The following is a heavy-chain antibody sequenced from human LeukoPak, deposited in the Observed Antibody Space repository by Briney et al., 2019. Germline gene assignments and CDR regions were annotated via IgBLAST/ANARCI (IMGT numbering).Heavy chain of an antibody. Sequence: GGSLRLSCAASGFTFSSYAMSWVRQAPGKGLEWVSGISGSGGSTYYADSVKGRFIISRDNSKNTLYLQMNSLRVEDTAMYYCARDGLRRPPTPYCGGDCPLDYWGQGTLVSVSS. CDR2: ISGSGGST. J-gene: IGHJ4*02. D-gene: IGHD2-21*02. CDR3: ARDGLRRPPTPYCGGDCPLDY. CDR1: GFTFSSYA. V-gene: IGHV3-23*01.